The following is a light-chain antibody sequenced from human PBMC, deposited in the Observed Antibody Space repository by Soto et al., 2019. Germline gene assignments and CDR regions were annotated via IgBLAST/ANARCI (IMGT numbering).Light chain of an antibody. Sequence: EIVMTQSPATLPVSPGESATLSCRASQSIAGNLAWYQQKPGQAPRLLIHSASARATGIPPRFSGSGSGTEFTLTISSLQSEDFAVYYCQQHNHWPSFGQGTNLEIK. CDR3: QQHNHWPS. CDR1: QSIAGN. V-gene: IGKV3-15*01. J-gene: IGKJ2*01. CDR2: SAS.